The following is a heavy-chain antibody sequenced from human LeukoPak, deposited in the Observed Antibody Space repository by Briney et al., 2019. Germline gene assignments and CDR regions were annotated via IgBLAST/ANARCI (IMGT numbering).Heavy chain of an antibody. CDR2: IIPIFGTA. V-gene: IGHV1-69*13. CDR1: GYTFTSYD. J-gene: IGHJ6*03. CDR3: ARLYYYDSSGYYYNYYYYYMDV. Sequence: SVKVSCKASGYTFTSYDINWVRQAPGQGLEWMGGIIPIFGTANYAQKFQGRVTITADESTSTAYMELSSLRSEDTAVYYCARLYYYDSSGYYYNYYYYYMDVWGKGTTVTVSS. D-gene: IGHD3-22*01.